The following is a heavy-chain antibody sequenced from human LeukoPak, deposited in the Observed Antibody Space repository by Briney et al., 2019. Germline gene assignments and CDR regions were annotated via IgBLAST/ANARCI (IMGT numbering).Heavy chain of an antibody. CDR3: AKSYAFYCRGLFVRGDFGY. V-gene: IGHV3-30*18. CDR2: ISYDGTNK. Sequence: GGSLRLSCAASGFTFRTYGIHWVRQAPGKGLEWVAVISYDGTNKYYADSVKGRFTISRDNSKNTLYLQMNSLRAEDTAVYYCAKSYAFYCRGLFVRGDFGYWGQGTLVTVFS. J-gene: IGHJ4*02. CDR1: GFTFRTYG. D-gene: IGHD3-10*02.